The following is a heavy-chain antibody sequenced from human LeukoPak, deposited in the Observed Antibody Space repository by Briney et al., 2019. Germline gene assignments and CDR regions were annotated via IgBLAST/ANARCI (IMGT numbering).Heavy chain of an antibody. V-gene: IGHV1-2*06. J-gene: IGHJ4*02. Sequence: ASVKVSCKASGYTFTAYHLHWGRQDLGQGLEWMGRITPDSGDTNYAQQFQGRVTMTRDTSITTVYMELSSLTSDDTAVYYCASDLSSIPYSELDYWGQGTLVTVSS. D-gene: IGHD1-26*01. CDR1: GYTFTAYH. CDR3: ASDLSSIPYSELDY. CDR2: ITPDSGDT.